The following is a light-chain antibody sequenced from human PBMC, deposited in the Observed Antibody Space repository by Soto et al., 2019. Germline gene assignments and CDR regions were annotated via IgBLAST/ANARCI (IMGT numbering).Light chain of an antibody. J-gene: IGLJ1*01. CDR1: SRDVGSYNL. Sequence: QSALTQPASVSGSPGQSITITCTGTSRDVGSYNLVSWYQQNPGKAPKLMIYEGTKRPSGVSNRFSGSKSGNTASLTISGLQAEDEADYYCCSYAGSSTYVFGTGTQLTVL. V-gene: IGLV2-23*01. CDR3: CSYAGSSTYV. CDR2: EGT.